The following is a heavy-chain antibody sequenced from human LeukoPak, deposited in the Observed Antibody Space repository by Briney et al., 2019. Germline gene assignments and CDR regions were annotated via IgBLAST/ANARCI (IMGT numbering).Heavy chain of an antibody. J-gene: IGHJ2*01. CDR2: IYYSGST. CDR3: ARTPGIAVVIDL. CDR1: GGSISSYY. V-gene: IGHV4-59*13. D-gene: IGHD6-19*01. Sequence: PSETLSLTCTVSGGSISSYYWSWIRHPPRKGLEWIGYIYYSGSTNYNPSLKSRVTISVDTSKNQCSLKLSSVTAADTAVYYCARTPGIAVVIDLWGRGTLVTVA.